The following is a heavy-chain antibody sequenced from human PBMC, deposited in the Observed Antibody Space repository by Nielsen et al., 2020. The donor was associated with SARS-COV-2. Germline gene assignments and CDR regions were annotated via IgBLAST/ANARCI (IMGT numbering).Heavy chain of an antibody. D-gene: IGHD3-10*01. CDR1: GYSISSGYY. CDR3: ARNRWFGESRYGMDV. CDR2: IYHSGST. Sequence: SETLSLTCTVSGYSISSGYYWGWIRQPPGKGLEWIGSIYHSGSTYYNPSLKSRVTMSVDTSKNQFSLRLSSVTAADTAVYSCARNRWFGESRYGMDVWGQGTTVTVSS. V-gene: IGHV4-38-2*02. J-gene: IGHJ6*02.